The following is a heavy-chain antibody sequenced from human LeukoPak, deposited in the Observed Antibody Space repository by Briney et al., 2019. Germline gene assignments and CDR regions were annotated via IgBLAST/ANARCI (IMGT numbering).Heavy chain of an antibody. CDR2: IYHSGST. D-gene: IGHD3-10*01. Sequence: SETLSLTCNVSGVSISSYYWGWIRQPPGKGLEWIGSIYHSGSTYYNPSLKSRVTISVDTSKNQFSLKLSSVTAADTAVYYCASIYGSGTFDYWGQGTLVTVSS. J-gene: IGHJ4*02. CDR3: ASIYGSGTFDY. CDR1: GVSISSYY. V-gene: IGHV4-38-2*02.